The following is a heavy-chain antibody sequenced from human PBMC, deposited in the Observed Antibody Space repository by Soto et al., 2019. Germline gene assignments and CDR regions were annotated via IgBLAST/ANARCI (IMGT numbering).Heavy chain of an antibody. Sequence: QVQLVQSGAAVKKPGASVKVSCKASGYTFTSYGISWVRQAPGQGLVWMGWISAYNGNTNYAQKLQGRVTMTTDTSTSTANLELRSLRSDDTAVYYCATIMGSYYYYYGMDVWGQGTTVTVSS. V-gene: IGHV1-18*01. CDR2: ISAYNGNT. CDR3: ATIMGSYYYYYGMDV. D-gene: IGHD1-26*01. CDR1: GYTFTSYG. J-gene: IGHJ6*02.